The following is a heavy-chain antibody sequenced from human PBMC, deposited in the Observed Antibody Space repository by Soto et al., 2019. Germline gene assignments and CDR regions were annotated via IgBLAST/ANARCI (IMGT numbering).Heavy chain of an antibody. D-gene: IGHD2-15*01. CDR3: ARGRRWKLIPTPISYEIDY. J-gene: IGHJ4*02. Sequence: SETLSLTCAVYGGSFSGYNWSWIRQPPGKGLEWIGEINHSGSTNYNPSLKSRVTISVDMSKNQFSLKLSSVTAADPAVYYCARGRRWKLIPTPISYEIDYLGRGAVVTVAS. CDR1: GGSFSGYN. CDR2: INHSGST. V-gene: IGHV4-34*01.